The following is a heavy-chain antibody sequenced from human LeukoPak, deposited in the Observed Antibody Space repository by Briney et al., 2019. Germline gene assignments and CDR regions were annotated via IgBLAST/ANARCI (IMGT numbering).Heavy chain of an antibody. CDR3: ARIKASSGWYGSNWFDP. J-gene: IGHJ5*02. Sequence: SETLSLTCVVSGGSVSGYYWGWIRQPPGRGLEWIGYVYYSGSTNYNPSFKSRITISVDTSRNQFSLQLSSVTAADTAVYYCARIKASSGWYGSNWFDPWGQGTLVTVSS. CDR2: VYYSGST. D-gene: IGHD6-19*01. CDR1: GGSVSGYY. V-gene: IGHV4-59*02.